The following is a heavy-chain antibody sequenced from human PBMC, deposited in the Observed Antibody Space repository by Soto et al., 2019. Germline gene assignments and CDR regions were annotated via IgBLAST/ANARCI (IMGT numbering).Heavy chain of an antibody. CDR3: ARGILGPAAMFGIFAL. J-gene: IGHJ4*02. V-gene: IGHV3-11*01. CDR2: ISYSGNDI. Sequence: GGSLRLSCAASGFSFSDYYMTWIRQAPGKGLEWVSYISYSGNDIYYADSVKGRFTISRDNAKNSLYLQMNSLRAEDTAVFYCARGILGPAAMFGIFALWGQGTLVIVYS. CDR1: GFSFSDYY. D-gene: IGHD2-2*01.